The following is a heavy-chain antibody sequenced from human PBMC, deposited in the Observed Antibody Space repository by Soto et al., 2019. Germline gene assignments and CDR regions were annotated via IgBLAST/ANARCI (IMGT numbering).Heavy chain of an antibody. D-gene: IGHD3-10*01. J-gene: IGHJ4*02. V-gene: IGHV3-33*01. CDR1: GFIFSSYG. CDR3: AREATFGSGSYDY. CDR2: IWHDGSKE. Sequence: PGGSLRLSCEVSGFIFSSYGMHWVRQAPGKGLEWVGVIWHDGSKEYYVDSVKGRFTISRDNSRDTLYLQMHSLGAEGTAVYFCAREATFGSGSYDYWGQGTPVTVSS.